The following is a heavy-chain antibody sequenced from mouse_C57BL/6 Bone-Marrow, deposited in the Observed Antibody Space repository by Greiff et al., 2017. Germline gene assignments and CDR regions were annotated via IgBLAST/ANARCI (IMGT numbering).Heavy chain of an antibody. J-gene: IGHJ3*01. CDR3: ARVEAYYDYDGWCAY. D-gene: IGHD2-4*01. CDR2: INYDGSST. Sequence: EVMLVESEGGLVQPGSSMKLSCTASGFTFSDYYMAWVRQVPEKGLEWVANINYDGSSTYYLDSLKSRFIISRDNAKNILYLQMSSLKSEDTATYYCARVEAYYDYDGWCAYWGQGTLVTVSA. CDR1: GFTFSDYY. V-gene: IGHV5-16*01.